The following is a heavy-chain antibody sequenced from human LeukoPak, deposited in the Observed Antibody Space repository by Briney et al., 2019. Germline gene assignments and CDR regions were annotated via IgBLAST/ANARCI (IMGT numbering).Heavy chain of an antibody. CDR1: GFTFSSYA. V-gene: IGHV3-23*01. J-gene: IGHJ4*02. D-gene: IGHD3-10*01. CDR2: ISGSGGST. Sequence: QAGGSLRLSCAASGFTFSSYAMSWVRQAPGKGLEWVSAISGSGGSTYYADSVKGRFTISRDNSKNTLYLQMNSLRAEDTAVYYCARDFGSGSYCYFDYWGQGTLVTVSS. CDR3: ARDFGSGSYCYFDY.